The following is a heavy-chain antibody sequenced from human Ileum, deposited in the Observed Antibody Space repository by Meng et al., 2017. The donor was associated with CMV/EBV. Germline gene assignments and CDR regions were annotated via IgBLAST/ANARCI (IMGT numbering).Heavy chain of an antibody. Sequence: VRLGQSGTEVKQPGASVKVSCKASGFAFNEYWIDWVRQAPGQGLEWMGLINPSGDGTSYTQKFQGRVTMTRDSSTSTVYMELSSLRSDDTAVYYCARDNSAENLSWWFDPWGQGTLVTVSS. V-gene: IGHV1-46*02. J-gene: IGHJ5*02. CDR1: GFAFNEYW. D-gene: IGHD2/OR15-2a*01. CDR2: INPSGDGT. CDR3: ARDNSAENLSWWFDP.